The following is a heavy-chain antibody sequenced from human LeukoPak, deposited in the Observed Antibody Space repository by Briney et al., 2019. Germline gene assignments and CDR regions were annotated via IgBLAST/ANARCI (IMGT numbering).Heavy chain of an antibody. J-gene: IGHJ6*04. Sequence: SVNVSCKASGFTFTSSALQWVRQARAQRPEWIGCIAISSGNTNYAQKFQERVTITRDMSTSTAYMELSSLRSEDTAVYYCAATTIVVPAALYYYYGMDVWGKGTTVTVSS. V-gene: IGHV1-58*01. CDR3: AATTIVVPAALYYYYGMDV. CDR2: IAISSGNT. D-gene: IGHD2-2*01. CDR1: GFTFTSSA.